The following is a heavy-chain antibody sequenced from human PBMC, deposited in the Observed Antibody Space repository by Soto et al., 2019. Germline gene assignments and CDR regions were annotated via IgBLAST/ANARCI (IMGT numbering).Heavy chain of an antibody. CDR2: ISAYNGNT. J-gene: IGHJ4*02. D-gene: IGHD1-7*01. CDR3: ARDDSNWNYLVDY. V-gene: IGHV1-18*01. Sequence: ASVKVSCKTSGYTFTCYGIGCVRQAPGQGLEWMGWISAYNGNTNYAQKLQGRVTMTTDTSTSTAYMELRSLRSDDTAVYYCARDDSNWNYLVDYWGRGTLVTVSS. CDR1: GYTFTCYG.